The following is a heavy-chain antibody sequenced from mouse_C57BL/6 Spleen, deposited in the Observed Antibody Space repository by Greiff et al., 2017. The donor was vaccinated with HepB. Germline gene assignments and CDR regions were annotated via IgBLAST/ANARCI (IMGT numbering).Heavy chain of an antibody. CDR2: IYPRSGNT. CDR1: GYTFTSYG. CDR3: ARAYDYDVRVWFAY. Sequence: VQLKESGAELARPGASVKLSCKASGYTFTSYGISWVKQRTGQGLEWIGEIYPRSGNTYYNEKFKGKATLTADKSSSTAYMELRSLTSEDSAVYFCARAYDYDVRVWFAYWGQGTLVTVSA. J-gene: IGHJ3*01. V-gene: IGHV1-81*01. D-gene: IGHD2-4*01.